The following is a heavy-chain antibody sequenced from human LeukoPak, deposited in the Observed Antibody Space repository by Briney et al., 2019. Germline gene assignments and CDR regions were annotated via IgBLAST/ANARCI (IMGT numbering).Heavy chain of an antibody. CDR3: ARGWWLGGFGY. D-gene: IGHD6-19*01. V-gene: IGHV3-30-3*01. J-gene: IGHJ4*02. CDR2: ISYDGSNK. Sequence: PGGSLRLSCAASGFTFSSYAMHWVRQAPGKGLEWVAVISYDGSNKYYADSVKGRFTISRDNSKNTLYLQMNSLRAEDTAVYYCARGWWLGGFGYWGQGTLVTVSS. CDR1: GFTFSSYA.